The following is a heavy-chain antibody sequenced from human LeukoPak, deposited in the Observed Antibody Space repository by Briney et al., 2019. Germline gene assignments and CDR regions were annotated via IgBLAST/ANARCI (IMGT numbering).Heavy chain of an antibody. V-gene: IGHV1-69*13. J-gene: IGHJ5*02. CDR2: IIPIFGTA. D-gene: IGHD4-17*01. Sequence: SVKVSCKASGYAFTRHYMHWVRQAPGQGLEWMGGIIPIFGTANYAQKFQGRVTITADESTSTAYMELSSLRSEDTAVYYCARDYGDYTFDPWGQGTLVTVSS. CDR3: ARDYGDYTFDP. CDR1: GYAFTRHY.